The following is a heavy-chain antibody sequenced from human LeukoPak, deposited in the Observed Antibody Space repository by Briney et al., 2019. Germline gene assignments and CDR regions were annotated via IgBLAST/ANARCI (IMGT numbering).Heavy chain of an antibody. CDR3: ARDDYGGRGEFDY. Sequence: GGSLRLSCAASGFTFSSYSMNWVRQAPGKGLVWVSRINSDGSTTTYADSVKGRFTISRDNAKNTLYLQMNSLRAEDTAVYYCARDDYGGRGEFDYWGQGTLVTVSS. CDR2: INSDGSTT. D-gene: IGHD4-23*01. V-gene: IGHV3-74*01. J-gene: IGHJ4*02. CDR1: GFTFSSYS.